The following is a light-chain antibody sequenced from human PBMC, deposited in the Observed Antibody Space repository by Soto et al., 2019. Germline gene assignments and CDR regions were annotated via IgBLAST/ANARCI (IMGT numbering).Light chain of an antibody. CDR3: CSAGNSPSAVV. CDR1: SSDVGSYNL. Sequence: QSALTQPASVSGSPGQSITISCTGTSSDVGSYNLVSWYQHHPGTAPKLMIYEVSKRPSGVSNRFSGSKSGNTASLTISGLLAEDEADYYCCSAGNSPSAVVFGGGTKLTVL. J-gene: IGLJ2*01. V-gene: IGLV2-23*02. CDR2: EVS.